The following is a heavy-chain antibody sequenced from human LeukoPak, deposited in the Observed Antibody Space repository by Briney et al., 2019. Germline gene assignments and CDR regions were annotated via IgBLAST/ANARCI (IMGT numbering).Heavy chain of an antibody. J-gene: IGHJ5*02. V-gene: IGHV4-61*08. CDR2: IYYSGST. Sequence: PSETLSLTCTVSGGSISSGGYYWSWIRQPPGKGLEWIGYIYYSGSTNYNPSLKSRVTISVDTSKNQFSLKLSSVTAADTAVYYCARYSGYSSSWYGNWFDPRGQGTLVTVSS. D-gene: IGHD6-13*01. CDR3: ARYSGYSSSWYGNWFDP. CDR1: GGSISSGGYY.